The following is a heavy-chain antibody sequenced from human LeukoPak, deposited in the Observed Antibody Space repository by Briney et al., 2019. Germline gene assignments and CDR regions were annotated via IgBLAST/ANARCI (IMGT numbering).Heavy chain of an antibody. CDR1: GFTFEDYA. D-gene: IGHD3-22*01. J-gene: IGHJ4*02. Sequence: GGSLRLSCAASGFTFEDYAIHWVRQAPGKGLEWVANIKQDGSEKYYVDSVKGRFTISRDNAKNSLYLQMNSLRAEDTALYYCAIDRTGYYDSSAHFDYWGQGTLVTVSS. CDR2: IKQDGSEK. CDR3: AIDRTGYYDSSAHFDY. V-gene: IGHV3-7*03.